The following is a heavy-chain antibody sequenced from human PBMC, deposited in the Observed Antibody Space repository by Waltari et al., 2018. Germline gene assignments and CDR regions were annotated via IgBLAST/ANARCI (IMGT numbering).Heavy chain of an antibody. Sequence: EVQLLESGGNLVQPGGSLGLSCVASGFAFTSHAMTWVRQAQGKGLGWVSFISNNGATTDYADSVKGRFTVSRDNSKNTLYLQMNSLRADDTAVYYCARMRDDYWGQGALVTVSS. CDR3: ARMRDDY. CDR2: ISNNGATT. V-gene: IGHV3-23*01. J-gene: IGHJ4*02. CDR1: GFAFTSHA.